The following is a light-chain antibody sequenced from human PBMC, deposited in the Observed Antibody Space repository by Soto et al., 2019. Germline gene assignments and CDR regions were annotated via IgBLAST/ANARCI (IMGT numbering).Light chain of an antibody. V-gene: IGLV2-14*01. CDR1: SSDVGGYHY. CDR2: EVS. CDR3: TSYTSSSTYV. Sequence: QSALTQPASVSGSPGQSITISCTGTSSDVGGYHYVSWYQHHPGKAPKLMIYEVSNRPSGVSNRFSGSKSGTTASLTISGLQTEDEAEYYCTSYTSSSTYVFGTGTKLTVL. J-gene: IGLJ1*01.